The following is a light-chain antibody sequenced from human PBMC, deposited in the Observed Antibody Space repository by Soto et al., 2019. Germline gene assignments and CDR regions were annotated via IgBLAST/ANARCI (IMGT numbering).Light chain of an antibody. CDR3: QQYYSTPYT. J-gene: IGKJ2*01. Sequence: DIVMTQSPDSLAVSLGERATINCKSSQSVLYSSNNKNYLAWYQQKPGQPPKLLIYWASTRESGVPDRFSGSGAGTDFTLTIRSLQAEDVAVYYGQQYYSTPYTFGQGTKLEIK. CDR2: WAS. CDR1: QSVLYSSNNKNY. V-gene: IGKV4-1*01.